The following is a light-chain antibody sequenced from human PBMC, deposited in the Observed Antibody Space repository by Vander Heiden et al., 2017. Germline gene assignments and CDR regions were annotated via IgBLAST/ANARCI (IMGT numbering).Light chain of an antibody. Sequence: AVMTPSPLSLPVSLGQPASISCRSSQSLVHSDGNTYLNWFHQRPGQSPRRLIYKVSNRDSGVPDRFSGSESGTDFTLKISRVEAEDVGVYYCMQGTHWPYTFGQGTNLEI. CDR3: MQGTHWPYT. J-gene: IGKJ2*01. V-gene: IGKV2-30*02. CDR1: QSLVHSDGNTY. CDR2: KVS.